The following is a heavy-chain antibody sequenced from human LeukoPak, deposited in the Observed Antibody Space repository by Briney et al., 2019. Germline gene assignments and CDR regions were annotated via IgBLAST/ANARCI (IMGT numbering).Heavy chain of an antibody. CDR3: AKLSGWTAPSDENWYFDL. D-gene: IGHD6-19*01. CDR1: GFTFSSYA. V-gene: IGHV3-23*01. Sequence: GGSLRLSCAASGFTFSSYAMSWVRQAPGKGLEWVSAISGSGGSTYYADSVKGRFTISRDNSKNTLYLQMNSLRAEDTAVYYCAKLSGWTAPSDENWYFDLWGRGTLVTVSS. CDR2: ISGSGGST. J-gene: IGHJ2*01.